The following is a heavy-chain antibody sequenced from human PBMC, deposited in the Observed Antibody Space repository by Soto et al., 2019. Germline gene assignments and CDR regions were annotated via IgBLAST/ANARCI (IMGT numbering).Heavy chain of an antibody. J-gene: IGHJ4*02. D-gene: IGHD1-7*01. CDR1: GFTFGSYA. Sequence: QLLESGGGLVQPGGSLRLSCAASGFTFGSYAMSWVRQAPGKGLEWVSAISGGGRDSYYADSVKGRFTISRDDSKNTLSLHVNSLRAEDTAVYFCVKEGTGTTSAVFDYWGQGTLVTVSS. CDR2: ISGGGRDS. V-gene: IGHV3-23*01. CDR3: VKEGTGTTSAVFDY.